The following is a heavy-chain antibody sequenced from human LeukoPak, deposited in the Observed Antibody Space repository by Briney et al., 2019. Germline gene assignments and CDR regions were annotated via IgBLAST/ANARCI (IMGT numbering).Heavy chain of an antibody. J-gene: IGHJ4*02. V-gene: IGHV1-8*03. CDR3: ARVRYCSSTSCSLYYFDY. CDR2: MNPNSGNT. CDR1: GGTFSSYA. D-gene: IGHD2-2*01. Sequence: GSSVKVSCKASGGTFSSYAISWVRQATGQGLEWMGWMNPNSGNTGYAQKFQGRVTITRNTSISTAYMELSSLRSEDTAVYYCARVRYCSSTSCSLYYFDYWGQGTLVTVSS.